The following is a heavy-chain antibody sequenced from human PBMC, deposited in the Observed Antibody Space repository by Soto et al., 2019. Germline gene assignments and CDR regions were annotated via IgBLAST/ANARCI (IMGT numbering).Heavy chain of an antibody. CDR3: ARVDTALARLRSYLDN. D-gene: IGHD5-18*01. V-gene: IGHV4-39*01. CDR2: IYQSGPP. CDR1: GTSVRTRSDA. Sequence: SETLSLTGSVSGTSVRTRSDAWAWIRQPPGKGLEWIWNIYQSGPPHYHSTLQDRVTMSIGTPRIQFSRRKTSVNAADTAMYFCARVDTALARLRSYLDNWGQGALVTVSS. J-gene: IGHJ4*02.